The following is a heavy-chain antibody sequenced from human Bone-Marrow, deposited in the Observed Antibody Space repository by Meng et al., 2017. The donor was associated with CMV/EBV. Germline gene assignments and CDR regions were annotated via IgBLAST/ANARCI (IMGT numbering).Heavy chain of an antibody. D-gene: IGHD6-6*01. CDR3: AKGVWLPARFDY. Sequence: GGSLRLSCTASGFTFSTYWMHWVRQAPGKGLVWVSRINSDGSSTSYADSVKGRFTISRDNAKNTLYLQMNSLRAEDTAVYYCAKGVWLPARFDYWGQGTLVTVSS. CDR1: GFTFSTYW. CDR2: INSDGSST. J-gene: IGHJ4*02. V-gene: IGHV3-74*01.